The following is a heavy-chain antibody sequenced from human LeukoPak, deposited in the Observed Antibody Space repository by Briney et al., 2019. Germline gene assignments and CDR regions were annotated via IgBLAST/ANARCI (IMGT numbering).Heavy chain of an antibody. V-gene: IGHV1-2*02. Sequence: ASVKVSCKASGYTFTDFYMHWVRQAPGQGLEWMGWINPNSGGTNYAPKFRGRVTMTRDTSVSTAYMGLSGLRSDDTAVYYCAIPGITAAGTLGDDYWGQGTLVTVSS. CDR3: AIPGITAAGTLGDDY. CDR2: INPNSGGT. CDR1: GYTFTDFY. J-gene: IGHJ4*02. D-gene: IGHD6-13*01.